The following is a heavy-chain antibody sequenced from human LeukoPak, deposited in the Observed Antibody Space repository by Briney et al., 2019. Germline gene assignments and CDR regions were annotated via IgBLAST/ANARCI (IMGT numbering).Heavy chain of an antibody. Sequence: SETLSLACTVSGGSISSSSYYWGWIRQPPGKGLEWIGSIYYSGSTYYNPSLKSRVTISVDTSKNQFSLKLSSVTAADTAVYYCATSGYDFWSGYSLYYFDYWGQGTLVTVSS. V-gene: IGHV4-39*01. D-gene: IGHD3-3*01. CDR3: ATSGYDFWSGYSLYYFDY. CDR2: IYYSGST. CDR1: GGSISSSSYY. J-gene: IGHJ4*02.